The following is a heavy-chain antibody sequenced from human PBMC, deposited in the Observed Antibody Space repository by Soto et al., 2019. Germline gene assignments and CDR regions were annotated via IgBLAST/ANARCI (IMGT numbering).Heavy chain of an antibody. CDR1: GGSISSYY. J-gene: IGHJ4*02. V-gene: IGHV4-59*01. CDR2: IYYSGST. CDR3: AQYTHGYSGYGLFDY. Sequence: PWETLSLTCTVSGGSISSYYWSWIRQPPGKGLEWIGYIYYSGSTNYNPSLKSRVTISVDTSKNQFSLKLSSVTAADTAVYYCAQYTHGYSGYGLFDYWGQGTLVTVPS. D-gene: IGHD5-12*01.